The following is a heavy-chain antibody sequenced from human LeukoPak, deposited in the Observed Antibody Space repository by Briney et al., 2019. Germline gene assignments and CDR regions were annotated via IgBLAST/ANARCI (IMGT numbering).Heavy chain of an antibody. CDR3: ARDSRAARLFDY. J-gene: IGHJ4*02. Sequence: SVKVSCKASGYTFTGYYMHWVRQAPGQGLEWMGGIIPVFGTANYAQKFQGRVTITADESTSTAYMELSSLRSEDTAVYYCARDSRAARLFDYWGQGTLVTVSS. CDR2: IIPVFGTA. V-gene: IGHV1-69*13. CDR1: GYTFTGYY. D-gene: IGHD6-6*01.